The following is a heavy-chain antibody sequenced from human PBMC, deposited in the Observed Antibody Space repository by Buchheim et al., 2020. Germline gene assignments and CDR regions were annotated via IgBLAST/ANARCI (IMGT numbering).Heavy chain of an antibody. CDR3: AREAYYDFWSGSRYFDY. Sequence: QVQLVQSGAEVKKPGASVKVSCKASGYTFSSYGMHWVRQAPGQRLEWMGWINAGSGNTQYSQKFQGRVTFTRDTSASTPYMELSRLRSEDTGVYYCAREAYYDFWSGSRYFDYWGQGTL. CDR1: GYTFSSYG. D-gene: IGHD3-3*01. CDR2: INAGSGNT. J-gene: IGHJ4*02. V-gene: IGHV1-3*01.